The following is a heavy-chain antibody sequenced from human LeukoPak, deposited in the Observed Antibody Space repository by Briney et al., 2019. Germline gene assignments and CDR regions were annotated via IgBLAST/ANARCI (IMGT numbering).Heavy chain of an antibody. D-gene: IGHD3-16*01. CDR1: GYTFTAYY. CDR3: ASPGGTSQDY. J-gene: IGHJ4*02. CDR2: INPNSGGT. V-gene: IGHV1-2*06. Sequence: ASVKVSCKASGYTFTAYYLHWVRQAPGQGLEWMGRINPNSGGTNYAQKFQGRVTTTRDTSISTAYMELSGLRSDDTAVYYCASPGGTSQDYWGQGTLVTVST.